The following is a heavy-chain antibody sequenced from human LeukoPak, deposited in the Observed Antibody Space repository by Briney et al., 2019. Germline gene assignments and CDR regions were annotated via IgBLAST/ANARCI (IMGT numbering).Heavy chain of an antibody. D-gene: IGHD1-26*01. Sequence: ASVKVSCKASGYTFTSYDINWVRQATGQGLEWMGWMNPNSGNTGYAQKFQGRVTMTRNTSISIAYMELSSLRSEDTAVYYCARGRDIVGAIYYYYYGMDVWGQGTTVTVSS. V-gene: IGHV1-8*01. CDR2: MNPNSGNT. J-gene: IGHJ6*02. CDR3: ARGRDIVGAIYYYYYGMDV. CDR1: GYTFTSYD.